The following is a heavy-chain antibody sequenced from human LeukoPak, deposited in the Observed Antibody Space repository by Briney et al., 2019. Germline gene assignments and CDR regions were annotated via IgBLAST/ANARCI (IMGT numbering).Heavy chain of an antibody. CDR3: ARARRYYDSSGYLMYYFDY. J-gene: IGHJ4*02. V-gene: IGHV4-39*07. D-gene: IGHD3-22*01. Sequence: SETLSLTCTVSGGSISSSSYYWGWIRQPPGKGLEWIGSICYSGSTYYNPSLKSRVTISVDTSKNQFSLKLSSVTAADTAVYYCARARRYYDSSGYLMYYFDYWGQGTLVTVSS. CDR1: GGSISSSSYY. CDR2: ICYSGST.